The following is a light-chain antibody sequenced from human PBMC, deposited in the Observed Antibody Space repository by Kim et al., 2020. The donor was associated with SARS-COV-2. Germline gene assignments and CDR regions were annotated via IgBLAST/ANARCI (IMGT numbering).Light chain of an antibody. CDR3: ATWDDRLNTPV. Sequence: GQNITISCSGSNSNIGGNLVSWYRQLPGTAPKVVLYGYNKRPPGVPDRISGSTSGTAASLAISGLRSEDDGDYYCATWDDRLNTPVFGGGTQLTVL. CDR2: GYN. J-gene: IGLJ3*02. CDR1: NSNIGGNL. V-gene: IGLV1-44*01.